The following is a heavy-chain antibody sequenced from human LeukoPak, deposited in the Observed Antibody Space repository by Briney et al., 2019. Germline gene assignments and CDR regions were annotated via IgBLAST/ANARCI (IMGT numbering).Heavy chain of an antibody. CDR2: ISGSGGST. CDR1: GFTFSSYA. Sequence: GGSLRLSCAASGFTFSSYAMSWVRQAPGRGLEWVSAISGSGGSTYYADSVKGRFTISRDNSRNTLYLQMNSLRAEDTAVYYCAKEADYYGSGSYFVGWFDPWGQGTLVTVSS. J-gene: IGHJ5*02. D-gene: IGHD3-10*01. CDR3: AKEADYYGSGSYFVGWFDP. V-gene: IGHV3-23*01.